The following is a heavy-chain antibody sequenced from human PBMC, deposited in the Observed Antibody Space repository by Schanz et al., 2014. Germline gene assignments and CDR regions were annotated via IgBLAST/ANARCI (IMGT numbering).Heavy chain of an antibody. V-gene: IGHV1-3*04. CDR3: ARGIGGYGANNYFDY. Sequence: QVQLVQSGAEVKKPGASVRVSCKASGYTFTTYAMSWVRQAPGQGLEWVGWINTGSGDTKYSQNFQGRVTITRDTSASTAYMELSSLRSEDTAVYSCARGIGGYGANNYFDYWGQGTLVTVSS. D-gene: IGHD5-12*01. CDR1: GYTFTTYA. CDR2: INTGSGDT. J-gene: IGHJ4*02.